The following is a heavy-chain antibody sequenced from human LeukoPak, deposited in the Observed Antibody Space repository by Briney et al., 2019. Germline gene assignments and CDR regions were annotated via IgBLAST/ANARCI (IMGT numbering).Heavy chain of an antibody. J-gene: IGHJ6*02. CDR1: GYSLTDLF. D-gene: IGHD1-26*01. Sequence: GASVKVSCKVSGYSLTDLFVHWVRQAPGKGLEWMGGVDPEDGKTIYAQMFQSRVTMTEDTSIHTAYMELRSLRSEDTAIYYCSSDRSGSYDGLDVWGQGTTVIVS. V-gene: IGHV1-24*01. CDR3: SSDRSGSYDGLDV. CDR2: VDPEDGKT.